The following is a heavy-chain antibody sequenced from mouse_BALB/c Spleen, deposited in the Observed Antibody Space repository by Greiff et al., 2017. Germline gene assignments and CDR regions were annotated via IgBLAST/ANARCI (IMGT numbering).Heavy chain of an antibody. CDR3: ARIYYDYDVGYAMDY. J-gene: IGHJ4*01. CDR1: GFSLTSYG. D-gene: IGHD2-4*01. V-gene: IGHV2-9*02. CDR2: IWAGGST. Sequence: QVQLQQSGPGLVAPSQSLSITCTVSGFSLTSYGVHWVRQPPGKGLEWLGVIWAGGSTNYNSALMSRLSISKDNSKSQVFLKMNSLQTDDTAMYYCARIYYDYDVGYAMDYWGQGTSVTVSS.